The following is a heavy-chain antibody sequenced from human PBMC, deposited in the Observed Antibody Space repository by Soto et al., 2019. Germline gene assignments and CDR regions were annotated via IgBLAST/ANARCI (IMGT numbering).Heavy chain of an antibody. D-gene: IGHD6-25*01. Sequence: SETLSLTCSVSGGSISSVGHYWTWIRQQPGKGLEWIGYIYCSGSTDYNPSLKSRVTISVDRSKNQFSLNLSSVTAADTAIYYCARESSGYDSSTRYGLDVWGQGTTVTVSS. CDR3: ARESSGYDSSTRYGLDV. CDR2: IYCSGST. J-gene: IGHJ6*02. V-gene: IGHV4-31*03. CDR1: GGSISSVGHY.